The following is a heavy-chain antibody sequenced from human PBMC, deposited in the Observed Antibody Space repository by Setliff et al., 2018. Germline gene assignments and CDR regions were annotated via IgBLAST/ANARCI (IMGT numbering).Heavy chain of an antibody. CDR2: ISAYNGNT. Sequence: ASVKVSCKASGYTFTSYYMHWVRQAPGQGLEWMGWISAYNGNTNYAQKLQGRVTMTTDTSTSTAYMELRSLRSDDTAVYYCARGATIGYYFDYWGQGTQVTVS. CDR1: GYTFTSYY. J-gene: IGHJ4*02. V-gene: IGHV1-18*04. D-gene: IGHD5-12*01. CDR3: ARGATIGYYFDY.